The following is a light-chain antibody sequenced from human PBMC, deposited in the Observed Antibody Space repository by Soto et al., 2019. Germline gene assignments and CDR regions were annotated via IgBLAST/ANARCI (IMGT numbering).Light chain of an antibody. CDR1: QSVSSN. CDR2: GAS. CDR3: QQYNNWPPLYT. Sequence: EIVMTQSPATLSVSPGERATLSCRASQSVSSNLAWYQQKPGQAPRLLIYGASTRATGIPARFSGSGSGTEFALTISSLQSEDFAVYNCQQYNNWPPLYTFGHGTKLEIK. J-gene: IGKJ2*01. V-gene: IGKV3-15*01.